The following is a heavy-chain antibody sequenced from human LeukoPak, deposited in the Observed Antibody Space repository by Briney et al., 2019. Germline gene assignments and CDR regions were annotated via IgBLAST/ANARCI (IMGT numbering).Heavy chain of an antibody. CDR1: GFTFSSYA. CDR3: AKYLYPGYCSSTSCYGGDY. CDR2: ISGSGGST. Sequence: GGSLRLSCAASGFTFSSYAMSWVRQAPGKGLEWVSAISGSGGSTYYADSVKGRFTIPRDNSKNTLYLQMNSLRAEDTAVYYCAKYLYPGYCSSTSCYGGDYWGQGTLVTVSS. J-gene: IGHJ4*02. V-gene: IGHV3-23*01. D-gene: IGHD2-2*01.